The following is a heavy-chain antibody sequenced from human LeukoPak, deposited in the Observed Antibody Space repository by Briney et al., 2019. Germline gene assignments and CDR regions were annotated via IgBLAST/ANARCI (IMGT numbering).Heavy chain of an antibody. CDR1: GFIFSNSW. CDR3: AKDNSGWSDPTNYYYYYYMDV. J-gene: IGHJ6*03. CDR2: INQDGSER. D-gene: IGHD6-19*01. V-gene: IGHV3-7*03. Sequence: GGSLRLSCAASGFIFSNSWINWVRQAPGKGLEWVAIINQDGSERYYADSVKGRFTISRDNSKNSLYLQMNSLRTEDTALYYCAKDNSGWSDPTNYYYYYYMDVWGKGTTVTVSS.